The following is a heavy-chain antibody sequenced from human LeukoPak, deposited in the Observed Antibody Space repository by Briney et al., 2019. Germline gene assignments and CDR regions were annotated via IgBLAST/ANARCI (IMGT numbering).Heavy chain of an antibody. D-gene: IGHD2-15*01. CDR3: ARRGGGALGWFDP. Sequence: SETLSLTCTVSGGSIRSSYYYWGWIRRPPGKGLEWLGSIYDSGSTYYNPSLKSRVTISVDTSKNQFSLKLNSVTAADTAVYYCARRGGGALGWFDPWGQGTLVTVFS. J-gene: IGHJ5*02. CDR2: IYDSGST. V-gene: IGHV4-39*01. CDR1: GGSIRSSYYY.